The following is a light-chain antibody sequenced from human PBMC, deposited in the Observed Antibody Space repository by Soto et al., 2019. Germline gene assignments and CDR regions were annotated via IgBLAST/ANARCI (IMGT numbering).Light chain of an antibody. Sequence: EIVLTQSPATLSLSQGERATLSCRASQSVDSNYLAWYRQKPGQAPRLLLYAPSSRATGIPDRFSGSGSGTDFTLTISRLEPEDVAVYYCQQYGSSFITFVQGTRLEIK. CDR1: QSVDSNY. CDR2: APS. J-gene: IGKJ5*01. CDR3: QQYGSSFIT. V-gene: IGKV3-20*01.